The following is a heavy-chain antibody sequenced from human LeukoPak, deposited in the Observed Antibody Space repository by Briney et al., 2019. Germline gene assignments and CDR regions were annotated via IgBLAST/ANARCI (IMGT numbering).Heavy chain of an antibody. CDR1: GSSFTSYW. Sequence: PGESLQISCQGSGSSFTSYWMGWVRQVPGKGLEWMGIIYPGDSDTRYSPSFQGQVTISADKSIRTAYLQWSSLNASDTAMYYCARLVYSNIPSFDYWGRGTLVTVSS. V-gene: IGHV5-51*01. CDR3: ARLVYSNIPSFDY. D-gene: IGHD4-11*01. CDR2: IYPGDSDT. J-gene: IGHJ4*02.